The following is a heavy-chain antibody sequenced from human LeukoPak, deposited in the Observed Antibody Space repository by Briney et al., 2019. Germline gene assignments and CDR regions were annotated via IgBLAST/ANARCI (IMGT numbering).Heavy chain of an antibody. D-gene: IGHD3-10*01. CDR2: ISAYNGST. CDR1: GYTFTSYG. V-gene: IGHV1-18*01. J-gene: IGHJ6*03. Sequence: ASVKVSCKASGYTFTSYGISWVRQAPGQGLEWMGWISAYNGSTNYAQKLQGRVTMTTDTSTSTAYMELRSLRSDDTAVYYCARSPRLLWFGELLFYYYYMDVWGKGTTVTISS. CDR3: ARSPRLLWFGELLFYYYYMDV.